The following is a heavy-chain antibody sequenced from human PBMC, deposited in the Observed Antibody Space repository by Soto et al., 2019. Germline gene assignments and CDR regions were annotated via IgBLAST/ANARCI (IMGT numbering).Heavy chain of an antibody. CDR2: ISAYNCNT. V-gene: IGHV1-18*01. Sequence: QVQLVQSGAEVKKPGASVKVSCKASGYTFTSYGISWVRQAHGQGLEWMGWISAYNCNTNYAQKLQGRVTMTTDKSTSTAYRELRSVRSDDRAVYYCADRVGRYNFWSHYDDGDDWFDSWGEGTLVTVSS. J-gene: IGHJ5*02. CDR1: GYTFTSYG. CDR3: ADRVGRYNFWSHYDDGDDWFDS. D-gene: IGHD3-3*01.